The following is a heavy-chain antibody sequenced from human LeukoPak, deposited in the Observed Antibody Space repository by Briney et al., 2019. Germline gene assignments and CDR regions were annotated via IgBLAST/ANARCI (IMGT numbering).Heavy chain of an antibody. CDR3: ARGDWNKLEVFDY. V-gene: IGHV3-23*01. J-gene: IGHJ4*02. Sequence: GGSLRLSCAASGFTFTNYVMTWVRQAPGKGLEWVSAISGSGGSTYYADSVKGRFTGSRDNSKNTVYLQMNSLRAEDTAVYYCARGDWNKLEVFDYWGQGTLVTVSS. CDR2: ISGSGGST. CDR1: GFTFTNYV. D-gene: IGHD1/OR15-1a*01.